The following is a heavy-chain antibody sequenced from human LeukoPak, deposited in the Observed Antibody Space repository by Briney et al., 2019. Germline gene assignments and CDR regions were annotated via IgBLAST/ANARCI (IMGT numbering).Heavy chain of an antibody. D-gene: IGHD3-10*02. CDR3: AELGITMIGGV. CDR2: ISSSGSTI. CDR1: GFTFSSYE. Sequence: GGSLRLSCAASGFTFSSYEMNWVRQAPGKGLEWVSYISSSGSTIYYADSVKGRLTISRDNAKNSLYLQMNSLRAEDTAVYYCAELGITMIGGVWGKGTTVTFSS. J-gene: IGHJ6*04. V-gene: IGHV3-48*03.